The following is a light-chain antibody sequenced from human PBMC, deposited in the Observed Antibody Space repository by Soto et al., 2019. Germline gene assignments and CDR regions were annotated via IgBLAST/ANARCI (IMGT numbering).Light chain of an antibody. V-gene: IGKV3D-20*02. CDR3: QQRSNS. CDR2: GAS. Sequence: EIVLTQSPGTLCLSPGERATLSCRASQSITNNYLAWYQQKPGQAPRLLIYGASSRATGIPPRFSGSGSGTDFTLTISSLEPEDFAVYYCQQRSNSFGGGTKGDIK. J-gene: IGKJ4*01. CDR1: QSITNNY.